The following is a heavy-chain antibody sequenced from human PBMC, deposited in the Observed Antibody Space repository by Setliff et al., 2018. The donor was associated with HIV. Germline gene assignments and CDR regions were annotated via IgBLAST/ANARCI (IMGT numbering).Heavy chain of an antibody. CDR3: ARGIVTLGGALNWFDP. D-gene: IGHD2-21*02. CDR1: GGSISSHY. CDR2: IYYSGST. V-gene: IGHV4-59*11. J-gene: IGHJ5*02. Sequence: SETLSLTCTVSGGSISSHYWSWIRQPPGKGLEWIGSIYYSGSTNYNPSLKSRVTISVDTSKNQFSLKLSSVTAADTAVYYCARGIVTLGGALNWFDPWGQGTLVTVSS.